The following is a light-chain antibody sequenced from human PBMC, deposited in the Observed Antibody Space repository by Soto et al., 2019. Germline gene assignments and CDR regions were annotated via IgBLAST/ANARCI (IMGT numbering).Light chain of an antibody. Sequence: EIVLTQSPGTLSLSPGERATLSCRASQSVSSSELAWYQQKPDQAPRLLVYSASSRATGIPDRFSGSGSGTDFTLTISRLEPEDFAVYYCQHYGSSFPLPFSGGTKVEIK. CDR1: QSVSSSE. J-gene: IGKJ4*01. CDR2: SAS. CDR3: QHYGSSFPLP. V-gene: IGKV3-20*01.